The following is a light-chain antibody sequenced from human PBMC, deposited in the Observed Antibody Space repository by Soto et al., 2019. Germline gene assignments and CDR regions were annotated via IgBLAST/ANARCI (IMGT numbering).Light chain of an antibody. J-gene: IGKJ2*01. V-gene: IGKV1-5*03. CDR1: QRIGSS. CDR3: QQYSGYSPYT. CDR2: RAS. Sequence: DIQMTQSPSPLFASVEDRVTITCRASQRIGSSLAWYQQKPGKAPKPLIYRASTLEDGVPSRFGGSGSGAEFSLTISSLQPDDFATYYCQQYSGYSPYTFGQGTKLEI.